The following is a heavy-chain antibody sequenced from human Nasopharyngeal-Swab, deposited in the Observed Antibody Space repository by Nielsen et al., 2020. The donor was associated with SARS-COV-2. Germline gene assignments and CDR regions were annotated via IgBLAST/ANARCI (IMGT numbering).Heavy chain of an antibody. Sequence: WVRQAPGQGLEWMGWINTNTGNPTYAQGFTGRFVLSLDTSVSTAYLQISSLKAEDTAVYYCARDHRTTIFGVVIIQGYYGMDVWGQGTTVTVSS. D-gene: IGHD3-3*01. CDR3: ARDHRTTIFGVVIIQGYYGMDV. J-gene: IGHJ6*02. CDR2: INTNTGNP. V-gene: IGHV7-4-1*02.